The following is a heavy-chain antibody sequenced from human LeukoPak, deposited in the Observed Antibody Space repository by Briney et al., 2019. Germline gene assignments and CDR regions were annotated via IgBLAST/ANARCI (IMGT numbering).Heavy chain of an antibody. Sequence: SDTLSLTCTVSDDSITSYYWSWVRQPAGKRLEWIGRVASTGSTNYNPSLTSRVTMSVDTSKSQLSLTLSSVTAADTAIYYCARDLPRDSYGYYYFMDVWGKGTTVTVSS. D-gene: IGHD5-18*01. CDR3: ARDLPRDSYGYYYFMDV. J-gene: IGHJ6*03. CDR2: VASTGST. CDR1: DDSITSYY. V-gene: IGHV4-4*07.